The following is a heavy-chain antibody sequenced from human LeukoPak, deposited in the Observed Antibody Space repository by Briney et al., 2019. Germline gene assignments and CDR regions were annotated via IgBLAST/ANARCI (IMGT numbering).Heavy chain of an antibody. D-gene: IGHD4-17*01. J-gene: IGHJ6*04. Sequence: SETLSLTCTVSGGSVSSGSYYWSWIRQPPGKGLEWIGYIYYSWSTNYNPSLKGRVTISVDTSKNQFSLKLSSVTAADTAVYYCARDYGDYGYYYYGMDVWGKGTTVTVSS. CDR3: ARDYGDYGYYYYGMDV. CDR2: IYYSWST. CDR1: GGSVSSGSYY. V-gene: IGHV4-61*01.